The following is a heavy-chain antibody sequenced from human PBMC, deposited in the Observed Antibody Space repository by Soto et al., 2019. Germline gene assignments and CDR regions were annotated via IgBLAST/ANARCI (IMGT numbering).Heavy chain of an antibody. CDR1: GFTISSYA. CDR2: ISGSGGST. Sequence: GGSLRLSCAASGFTISSYAMSWVRQAPGKGLEWISIISGSGGSTYYADSVKGRFTISRDNSKNTLYLQMNSLRAEDTAVYYCAKAGILQSQLTNFDYWGQGTLVTVSS. D-gene: IGHD2-2*01. CDR3: AKAGILQSQLTNFDY. J-gene: IGHJ4*02. V-gene: IGHV3-23*01.